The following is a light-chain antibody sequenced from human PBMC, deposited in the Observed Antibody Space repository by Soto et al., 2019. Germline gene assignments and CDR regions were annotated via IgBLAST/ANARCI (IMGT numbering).Light chain of an antibody. CDR2: FSS. CDR1: SSNIGGNT. J-gene: IGLJ2*01. Sequence: QAVVTQSPSASGTPGQRVTISCSGSSSNIGGNTVNWYQQLPGTAPKLLIFFSSHRPSGVPDRFSGSKSGSSASLAISGLQSEDEANYYCAAWEDSLNGVVFGGGTKLTVL. V-gene: IGLV1-44*01. CDR3: AAWEDSLNGVV.